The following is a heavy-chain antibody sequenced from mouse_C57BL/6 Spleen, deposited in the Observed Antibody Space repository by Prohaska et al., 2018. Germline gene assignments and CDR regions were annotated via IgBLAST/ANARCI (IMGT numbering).Heavy chain of an antibody. D-gene: IGHD3-1*01. Sequence: HGKSLEWIGAINPNNGGTIYNQKFKGKATLTVDKSSSTAYMELRSLTSEDTAVYYCARGRAWFAYWGQGTLVTVSA. J-gene: IGHJ3*01. CDR2: INPNNGGT. CDR3: ARGRAWFAY. V-gene: IGHV1-18*01.